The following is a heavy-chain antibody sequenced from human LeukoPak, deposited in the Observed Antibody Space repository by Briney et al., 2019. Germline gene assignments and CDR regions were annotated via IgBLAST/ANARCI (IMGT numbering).Heavy chain of an antibody. D-gene: IGHD2-8*01. CDR3: ARGTVMEMDV. CDR2: ISSSSSTI. J-gene: IGHJ6*04. CDR1: GFSFSSSS. Sequence: GGSLRLSCGASGFSFSSSSMNWVRQAPGRGREGVSYISSSSSTIYYADSVKGRFTISRDNAKNSLYLQMHRLRAEDTAVYYCARGTVMEMDVWGKGTTVTVSS. V-gene: IGHV3-48*01.